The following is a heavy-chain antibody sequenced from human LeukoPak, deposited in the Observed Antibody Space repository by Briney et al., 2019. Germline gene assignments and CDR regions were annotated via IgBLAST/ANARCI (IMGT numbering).Heavy chain of an antibody. J-gene: IGHJ4*02. V-gene: IGHV3-72*01. CDR1: GFSFSDYP. D-gene: IGHD1-1*01. Sequence: GGSLRLSCGGSGFSFSDYPMDWVRQAPGKGPEWVARIRDKSNGYTTEYAASVRNRFIISRDDSKNSLYFQLNSLKSEDTAVYYCARRGPERALDYWGQGTMVTVSS. CDR2: IRDKSNGYTT. CDR3: ARRGPERALDY.